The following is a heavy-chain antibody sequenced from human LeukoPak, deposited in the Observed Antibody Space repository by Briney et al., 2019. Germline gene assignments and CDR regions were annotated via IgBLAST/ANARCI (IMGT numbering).Heavy chain of an antibody. J-gene: IGHJ4*02. CDR1: GGTFSIYG. V-gene: IGHV1-69*05. D-gene: IGHD1-14*01. CDR2: IIPISGTA. Sequence: ASVKVSCKASGGTFSIYGISWVRQAPGQGLEWMGGIIPISGTANYAQRFQGRVTFTTDVSTSTAYMELTSLRSADTAVYYCARGGTFYRRTLLNYFDYWGQGSLVTVSS. CDR3: ARGGTFYRRTLLNYFDY.